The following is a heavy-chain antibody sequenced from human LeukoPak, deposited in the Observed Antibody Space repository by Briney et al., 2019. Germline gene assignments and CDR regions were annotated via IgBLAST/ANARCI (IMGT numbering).Heavy chain of an antibody. Sequence: SVKVSCKASGGTFSSYAISWVRQAPGQGLEWMGGIIPIFGTANYAQKFQGRITITADKSTSTAYMELSSLRSEDTAVYYCAARFYDILTGNYYYGMDVWGKGTTVTVSS. D-gene: IGHD3-9*01. J-gene: IGHJ6*04. V-gene: IGHV1-69*06. CDR2: IIPIFGTA. CDR1: GGTFSSYA. CDR3: AARFYDILTGNYYYGMDV.